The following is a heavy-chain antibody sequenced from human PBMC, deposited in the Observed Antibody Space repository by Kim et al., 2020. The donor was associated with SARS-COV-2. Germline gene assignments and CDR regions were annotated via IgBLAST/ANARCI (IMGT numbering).Heavy chain of an antibody. J-gene: IGHJ4*02. CDR2: ISGSGGST. V-gene: IGHV3-23*01. D-gene: IGHD6-6*01. Sequence: GGSLRLSCAASGFTFSSYAMSWVRQAPGKGLEWVSAISGSGGSTYYADSVKGRFTISRDNSKNTLYLQMNSLRAGDTAVYYCAKVRGSSSSYYFDYWGQGTLVTVSS. CDR3: AKVRGSSSSYYFDY. CDR1: GFTFSSYA.